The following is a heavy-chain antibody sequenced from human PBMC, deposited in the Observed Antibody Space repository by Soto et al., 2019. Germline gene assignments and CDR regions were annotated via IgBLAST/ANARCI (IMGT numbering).Heavy chain of an antibody. CDR1: GGSFSGYY. CDR2: INHSEST. CDR3: ARDKITGLFDY. V-gene: IGHV4-34*01. D-gene: IGHD2-8*02. J-gene: IGHJ4*02. Sequence: PSEILSLTCAVYGGSFSGYYWTWIRQPPGTGLEWIGEINHSESTNYNPSLKSRITISVDTSKNQFSLKLTSVTAADTAVYYCARDKITGLFDYWGQGTLVTVSS.